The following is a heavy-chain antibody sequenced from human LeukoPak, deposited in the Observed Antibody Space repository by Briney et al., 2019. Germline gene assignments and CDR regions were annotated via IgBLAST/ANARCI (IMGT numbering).Heavy chain of an antibody. V-gene: IGHV3-48*03. CDR2: ISNRGDTI. D-gene: IGHD5-24*01. CDR1: GFTLSSYE. Sequence: PGGSLRLSCAASGFTLSSYEMNWVRQAPGKGLEWVSYISNRGDTIFYADSVKGRFIISRDNAKNSLYLQMNSLRAEDTAVYYCASRTHRGGYNYFEYWGQGTLVTVSS. CDR3: ASRTHRGGYNYFEY. J-gene: IGHJ4*02.